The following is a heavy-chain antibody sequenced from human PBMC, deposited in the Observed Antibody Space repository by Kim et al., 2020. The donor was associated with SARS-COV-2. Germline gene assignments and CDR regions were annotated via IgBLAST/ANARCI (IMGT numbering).Heavy chain of an antibody. D-gene: IGHD2-15*01. V-gene: IGHV3-49*02. Sequence: GRFTISRDDSKSIAYLQMNSLKTEDTAVYYCTREDPKGYCSGGSCYGMDVWGQGTTVTVSS. CDR3: TREDPKGYCSGGSCYGMDV. J-gene: IGHJ6*02.